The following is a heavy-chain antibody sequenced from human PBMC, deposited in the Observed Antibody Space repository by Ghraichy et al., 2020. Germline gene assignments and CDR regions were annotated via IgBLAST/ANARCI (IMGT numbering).Heavy chain of an antibody. V-gene: IGHV3-23*01. D-gene: IGHD6-19*01. J-gene: IGHJ4*02. CDR2: ISGSGGST. CDR3: AKDLPYSSGWSKVDY. Sequence: GESLNISCAASGFTFSSSAMSWVRQAPAKGLEWVSAISGSGGSTHYADSVKGRFTISRDNSKNTLFLQMNSLRVDDTAVYYCAKDLPYSSGWSKVDYWGQGTLVTVSS. CDR1: GFTFSSSA.